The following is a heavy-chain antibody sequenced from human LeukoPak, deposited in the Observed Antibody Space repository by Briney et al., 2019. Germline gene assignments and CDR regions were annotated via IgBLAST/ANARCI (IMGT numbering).Heavy chain of an antibody. CDR2: IHHSGTT. CDR3: ARRYYFVSGSYYPFDF. CDR1: GGSISDNDYS. V-gene: IGHV4-39*01. D-gene: IGHD3-10*01. J-gene: IGHJ4*02. Sequence: SETLSLTCNVSGGSISDNDYSWDWIRQPPGKGLEWMGCIHHSGTTYSNPSLKSRISISVDTSKSQFSLKLRSVTAADTAVYYCARRYYFVSGSYYPFDFWGQGTLVTVSS.